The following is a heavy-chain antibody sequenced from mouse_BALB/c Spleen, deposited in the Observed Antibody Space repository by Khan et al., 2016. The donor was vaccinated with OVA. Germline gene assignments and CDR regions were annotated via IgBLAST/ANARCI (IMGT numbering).Heavy chain of an antibody. CDR2: ISSTGST. Sequence: EVQLQESGPGLVKPSQSLYLTCTATGYTFTKDYAWNWIRQLPGNKLEWMGYISSTGSTSYNPALKSRISITRDTSNNPSFLQLSSVTSEDTATYYCARSLYYSYRYALDYWGQGTSVTVSS. D-gene: IGHD2-12*01. J-gene: IGHJ4*01. CDR3: ARSLYYSYRYALDY. CDR1: GYTFTKDYA. V-gene: IGHV3-2*02.